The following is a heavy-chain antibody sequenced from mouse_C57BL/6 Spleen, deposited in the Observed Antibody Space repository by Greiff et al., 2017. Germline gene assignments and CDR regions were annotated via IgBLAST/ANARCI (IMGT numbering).Heavy chain of an antibody. CDR3: AREGYYGSRYFDV. V-gene: IGHV1-52*01. J-gene: IGHJ1*03. D-gene: IGHD1-1*01. Sequence: VQLQQPGAELVRPGSSVKLSCKASGYTFTSYWMHWVKQGPIQGLEWIGNIDPSDSETHYNQKFKDKATLTVDKSSSTASMQLSSLTSEDSAVYYCAREGYYGSRYFDVWGTGTTVTVSS. CDR1: GYTFTSYW. CDR2: IDPSDSET.